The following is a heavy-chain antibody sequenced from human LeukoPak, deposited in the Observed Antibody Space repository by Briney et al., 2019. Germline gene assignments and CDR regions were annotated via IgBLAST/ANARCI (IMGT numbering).Heavy chain of an antibody. J-gene: IGHJ4*02. CDR1: GYTLTELS. D-gene: IGHD3-9*01. V-gene: IGHV1-24*01. CDR2: FDPEDGET. CDR3: ATDLFRYFDWAVI. Sequence: ASVKVSCKVSGYTLTELSMHWVRQAPGKGLEWMGGFDPEDGETIYAQKFQGRVTMTEDTSTDTAYMELSSLRSEDTAGYYCATDLFRYFDWAVIWGQGTLVTVSS.